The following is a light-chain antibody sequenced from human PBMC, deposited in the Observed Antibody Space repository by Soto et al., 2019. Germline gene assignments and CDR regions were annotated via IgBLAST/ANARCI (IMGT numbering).Light chain of an antibody. CDR2: NVS. Sequence: DIQMTQSPSTLPASVGDRVTFTCRASQTIGNWLAWYQQKPGKVPKLLIYNVSSLESGVPSRFSGSGSGTEFTLTISSLQPDDFATYYCQQCNFYWTFGQGTKVEIK. J-gene: IGKJ1*01. V-gene: IGKV1-5*03. CDR1: QTIGNW. CDR3: QQCNFYWT.